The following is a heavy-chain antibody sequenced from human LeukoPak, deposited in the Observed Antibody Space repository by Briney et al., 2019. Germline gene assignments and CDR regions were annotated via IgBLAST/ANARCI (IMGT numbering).Heavy chain of an antibody. CDR2: IIPIFGTA. V-gene: IGHV1-69*05. D-gene: IGHD6-19*01. Sequence: VASVKVSCKASGGTFSSYAISWVRQAPGQGLEWMGRIIPIFGTANYAQKFQGGVTITTDESTSTAYMELSSLRSEDTAVYYCARDSSSGWSTYWGQGTLVTVSS. CDR3: ARDSSSGWSTY. CDR1: GGTFSSYA. J-gene: IGHJ4*02.